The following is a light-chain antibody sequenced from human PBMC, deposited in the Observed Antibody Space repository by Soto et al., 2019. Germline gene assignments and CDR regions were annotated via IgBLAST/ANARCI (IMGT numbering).Light chain of an antibody. J-gene: IGLJ2*01. CDR2: DNN. V-gene: IGLV1-51*01. CDR1: SSNIAIIF. Sequence: QSVLTQPPSVSAAPGQKVTISCSGSSSNIAIIFFFWYQQLPGTAPNLFIFDNNKRPSGFPDRFSGSKSGTSATLGITGFQTGDEADYYCGTWDSSLSAAGVVFGGGTQLTVL. CDR3: GTWDSSLSAAGVV.